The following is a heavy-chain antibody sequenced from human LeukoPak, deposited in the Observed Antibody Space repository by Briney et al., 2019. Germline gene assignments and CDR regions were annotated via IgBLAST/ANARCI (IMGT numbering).Heavy chain of an antibody. CDR2: INHSGST. J-gene: IGHJ4*02. D-gene: IGHD6-6*01. V-gene: IGHV4-34*01. CDR3: ARGPSPNSSSSGHHYFDY. Sequence: SETLSLTCAVYGGSFSGYYWSWIRQPPGKGLERIGEINHSGSTNYNPSLKSRVTISVDTSKNQFSLKLSSVTAADTAVYYCARGPSPNSSSSGHHYFDYWGQGTLVTVSS. CDR1: GGSFSGYY.